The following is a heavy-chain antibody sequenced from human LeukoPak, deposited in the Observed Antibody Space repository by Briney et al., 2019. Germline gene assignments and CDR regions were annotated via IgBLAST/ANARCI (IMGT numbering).Heavy chain of an antibody. CDR1: GYTFTSYG. J-gene: IGHJ5*02. Sequence: GASVKVSCKASGYTFTSYGINWVRQATGRGLEWMGWMNPNSGNTGYAQKFQGRVTMTRNTSISTAYMELSSLRSEDTAVYYCARVWYYYDSSGYPVSEYNWFDPWGQGTLVTVSS. CDR2: MNPNSGNT. CDR3: ARVWYYYDSSGYPVSEYNWFDP. D-gene: IGHD3-22*01. V-gene: IGHV1-8*01.